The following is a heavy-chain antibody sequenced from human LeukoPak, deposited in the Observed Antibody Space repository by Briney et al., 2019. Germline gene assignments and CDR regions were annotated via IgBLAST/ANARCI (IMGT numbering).Heavy chain of an antibody. CDR1: GGSISSSSYY. J-gene: IGHJ4*02. Sequence: SETPSLTCTVSGGSISSSSYYWGWIRQPPGKGLEWIGSIYYSGSTYYNPSLKSPVTMSVDTSRNQFSLKLSSVTAAATAFYYCARRASSSWYDHFDYWGQGTLVTVSS. CDR3: ARRASSSWYDHFDY. CDR2: IYYSGST. V-gene: IGHV4-39*07. D-gene: IGHD6-13*01.